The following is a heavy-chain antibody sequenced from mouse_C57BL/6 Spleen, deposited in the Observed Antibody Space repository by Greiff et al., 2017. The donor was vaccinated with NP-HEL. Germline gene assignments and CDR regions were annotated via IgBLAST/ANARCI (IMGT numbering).Heavy chain of an antibody. CDR2: INPNNGGT. CDR1: GYTFTDYN. V-gene: IGHV1-18*01. CDR3: ARKGGYYDYDDAMDY. Sequence: LVKPGASVKIPCKASGYTFTDYNMDWVKQSHGKSLEWIGDINPNNGGTIYNQKFKGKATLTVDKSSSTAYMELRSLTSEDTAVYYCARKGGYYDYDDAMDYWGQGTSVTVSS. J-gene: IGHJ4*01. D-gene: IGHD2-4*01.